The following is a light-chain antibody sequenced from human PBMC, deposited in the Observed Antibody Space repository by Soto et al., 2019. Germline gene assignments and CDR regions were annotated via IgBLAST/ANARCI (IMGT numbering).Light chain of an antibody. V-gene: IGKV1-33*01. CDR1: QSISSY. J-gene: IGKJ5*01. CDR3: QQYENLPT. Sequence: DIQMTQSPSSLSASVGYRFTITCRASQSISSYLNWYQQKPGKAPKLLIYDASNLEAGVPSRFRGSGSGTDFTFTISRLQPEDIATYYCQQYENLPTFGQGTRREIK. CDR2: DAS.